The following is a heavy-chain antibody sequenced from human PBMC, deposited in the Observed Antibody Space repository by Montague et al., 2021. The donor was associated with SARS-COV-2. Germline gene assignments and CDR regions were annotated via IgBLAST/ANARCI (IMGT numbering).Heavy chain of an antibody. CDR2: TYYRSKWYN. CDR1: GDSVSSNSAA. Sequence: CAISGDSVSSNSAAWNWIRQSPPRGLEWLGRTYYRSKWYNDYAVXVKSRITINPDTSKNQFSLQLNSVTPEDTAVYYCARGSSIAAAGDAFDIWGQGTMVTVSS. V-gene: IGHV6-1*01. D-gene: IGHD6-13*01. CDR3: ARGSSIAAAGDAFDI. J-gene: IGHJ3*02.